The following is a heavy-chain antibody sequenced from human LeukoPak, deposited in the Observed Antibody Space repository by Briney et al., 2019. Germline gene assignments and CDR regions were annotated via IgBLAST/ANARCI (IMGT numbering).Heavy chain of an antibody. D-gene: IGHD3-10*01. CDR2: IYYSGST. CDR1: GGSISVNNYY. V-gene: IGHV4-39*07. J-gene: IGHJ4*02. CDR3: ARDFRGSGSFHFDH. Sequence: SETLSLTCNFSGGSISVNNYYIAWIRQPPGKGLEWIGSIYYSGSTYFSPSLKGRATLSIDTSKNQFSLKLSSVTAADTAVYYCARDFRGSGSFHFDHWGQGTLATAS.